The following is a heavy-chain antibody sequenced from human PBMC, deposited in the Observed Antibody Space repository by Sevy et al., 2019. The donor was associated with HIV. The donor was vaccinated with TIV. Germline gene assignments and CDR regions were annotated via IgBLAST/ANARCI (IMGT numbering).Heavy chain of an antibody. J-gene: IGHJ4*02. CDR2: INHSGST. D-gene: IGHD5-12*01. Sequence: SETLSLTCPVYGGSLSGYYWSWIRQPPGKGLEWIGEINHSGSTNYNPSLKSRVTISVDTSKNQFSLKLSSVTAADTAVYYCGRAKDGYNPLDYWGQGTLVTVSS. CDR1: GGSLSGYY. CDR3: GRAKDGYNPLDY. V-gene: IGHV4-34*01.